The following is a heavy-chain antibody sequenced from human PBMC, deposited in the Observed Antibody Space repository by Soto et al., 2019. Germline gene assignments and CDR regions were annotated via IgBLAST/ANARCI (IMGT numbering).Heavy chain of an antibody. CDR2: IYYSGST. J-gene: IGHJ4*02. Sequence: SETLSLTCTVSGGAISSYYWSWIRQPPGKGLEWIGYIYYSGSTNYNPSLKSRVTISVDTSKNQFSLKLSSVTAADTAAYYCARNGLWSRFDYWGQGTLVTVSS. V-gene: IGHV4-59*01. CDR3: ARNGLWSRFDY. CDR1: GGAISSYY. D-gene: IGHD5-18*01.